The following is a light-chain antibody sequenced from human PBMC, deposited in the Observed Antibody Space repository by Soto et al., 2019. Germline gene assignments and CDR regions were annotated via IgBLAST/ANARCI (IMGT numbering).Light chain of an antibody. CDR3: QQYETYPLT. Sequence: DIQMTQSPSTLYASVGDRVTITCRASQNINTWLAWYQQKPGKAPYLLIYKASNLQSGVPSSFSGSASGTEFPLTISSLQPDDIATYYCQQYETYPLTYGGGTKVEI. CDR2: KAS. CDR1: QNINTW. J-gene: IGKJ4*01. V-gene: IGKV1-5*03.